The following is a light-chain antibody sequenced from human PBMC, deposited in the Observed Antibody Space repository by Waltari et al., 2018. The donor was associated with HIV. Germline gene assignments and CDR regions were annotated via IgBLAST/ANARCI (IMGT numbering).Light chain of an antibody. V-gene: IGKV1-39*01. CDR2: GAS. J-gene: IGKJ2*01. Sequence: DIQMTQSPSSLSASVGDTVTTTCRASANIATYLNWYHHKSGAAPKLLIYGASSLQNAVPSRFSGSGFGTHFSHTITSLQADDFGTYYCQQSYITPCAFGQGTKLEV. CDR3: QQSYITPCA. CDR1: ANIATY.